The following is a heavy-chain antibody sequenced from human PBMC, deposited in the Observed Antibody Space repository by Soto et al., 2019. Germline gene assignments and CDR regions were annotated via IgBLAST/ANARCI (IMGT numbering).Heavy chain of an antibody. Sequence: QVQLQESGPGLVKPSETLSLTCTVSGGSISSYYWSWIRQPPGKGLEWIGYIYYSGSTNYNPSLESSVTISVDTSKNQFSLKLSSVTAAGTAVYYWARDHSYWGQGTLVTVSS. CDR3: ARDHSY. CDR1: GGSISSYY. J-gene: IGHJ4*02. V-gene: IGHV4-59*01. CDR2: IYYSGST. D-gene: IGHD1-26*01.